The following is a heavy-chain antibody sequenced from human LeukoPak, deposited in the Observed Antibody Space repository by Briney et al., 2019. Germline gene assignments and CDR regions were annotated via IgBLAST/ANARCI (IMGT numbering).Heavy chain of an antibody. CDR3: ARDPRIYYYMDV. CDR1: GGSFSGYY. Sequence: SETLSLTCAVYGGSFSGYYWSWIRQPPGKGLEWIGEINHSGSTNYNPSLKSRVTISVDTSKNQFSLKLSFVTAADTAVYYCARDPRIYYYMDVWGKGTTVTVSS. D-gene: IGHD2/OR15-2a*01. J-gene: IGHJ6*03. V-gene: IGHV4-34*01. CDR2: INHSGST.